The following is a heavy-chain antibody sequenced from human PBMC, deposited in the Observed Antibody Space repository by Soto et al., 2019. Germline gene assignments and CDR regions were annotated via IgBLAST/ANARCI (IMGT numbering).Heavy chain of an antibody. CDR1: GFTFSSYG. J-gene: IGHJ6*02. CDR3: AKDLYSGSYLGYYYGMDV. CDR2: ISYDGSNK. V-gene: IGHV3-30*18. Sequence: QVQLVESGGGVVQPGRSLRLSCAASGFTFSSYGMHWVRQAPGKWLEWVAVISYDGSNKYYADSVKGRFTISRDNSKNTLYLQMNSLRAEDTAVYYCAKDLYSGSYLGYYYGMDVWGQGTTVTVSS. D-gene: IGHD1-26*01.